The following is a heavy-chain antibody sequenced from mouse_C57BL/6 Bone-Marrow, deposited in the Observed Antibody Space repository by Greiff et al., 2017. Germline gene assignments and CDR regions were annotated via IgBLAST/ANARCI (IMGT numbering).Heavy chain of an antibody. CDR2: IYPGSGST. J-gene: IGHJ2*01. CDR1: GYTFTSYW. CDR3: ARIYYGNYVFDY. V-gene: IGHV1-55*01. D-gene: IGHD2-1*01. Sequence: QVQLKQPGAELVKPGASVKMSCKASGYTFTSYWITWVKQRPGQGLEWIGDIYPGSGSTTYNEKFKSKATLTVDTSSSTAYMQLSSLTSEDSAVYYCARIYYGNYVFDYWGQGTTLTVSS.